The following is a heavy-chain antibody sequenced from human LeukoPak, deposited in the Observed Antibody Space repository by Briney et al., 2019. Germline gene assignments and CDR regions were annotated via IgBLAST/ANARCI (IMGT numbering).Heavy chain of an antibody. CDR2: ISHDGSTK. Sequence: GGSLRLSCAASGFTFSIYAIHWVRQAPGKGLEWVAVISHDGSTKYYADSVRGRFAISRDNAKNSLYLQMNSLRAEDTAVYYCARISKGGYKSGRRDPPYYFDYWGQGTLVPVSS. J-gene: IGHJ4*02. CDR3: ARISKGGYKSGRRDPPYYFDY. CDR1: GFTFSIYA. V-gene: IGHV3-30*09. D-gene: IGHD5-18*01.